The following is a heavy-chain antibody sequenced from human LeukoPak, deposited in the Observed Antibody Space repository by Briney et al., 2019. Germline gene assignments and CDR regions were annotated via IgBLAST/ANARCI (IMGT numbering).Heavy chain of an antibody. CDR2: IGSSGENT. Sequence: GGSLRLSCAASGFTFSNAWMSWVRQAPGKGLEYVSAIGSSGENTYYVTSVKGRFIISRDNSKNTLYLQMGSLRPEDMALYYCARGDSLPVLDYWGQGTLVSVSS. V-gene: IGHV3-64*01. CDR3: ARGDSLPVLDY. D-gene: IGHD3-22*01. CDR1: GFTFSNAW. J-gene: IGHJ4*02.